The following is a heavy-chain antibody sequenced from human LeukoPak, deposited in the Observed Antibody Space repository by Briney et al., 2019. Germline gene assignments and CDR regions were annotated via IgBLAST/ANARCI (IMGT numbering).Heavy chain of an antibody. Sequence: GRSLRLSCTASGFTLSSYAIHWVRQAPAKGLEWVSVIYLDGSKIYYADSVKGRFTLSRDNSKNTLYLQMNSLIAEDTAVYYCVRDDSGSVIRGVLHYWGQGALVTVSS. CDR1: GFTLSSYA. V-gene: IGHV3-33*01. CDR2: IYLDGSKI. D-gene: IGHD3-10*01. J-gene: IGHJ4*02. CDR3: VRDDSGSVIRGVLHY.